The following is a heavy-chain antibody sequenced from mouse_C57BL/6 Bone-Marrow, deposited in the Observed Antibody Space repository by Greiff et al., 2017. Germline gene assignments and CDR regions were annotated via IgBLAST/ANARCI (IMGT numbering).Heavy chain of an antibody. CDR2: IDPSDSYT. V-gene: IGHV1-50*01. Sequence: VQLQQPGAELVKPGASVKLSCKASGYTFTSYWMQWVKQRPGQGLELIGEIDPSDSYTNYNQKFKGKATLTVDTSSSTAYMQVSSLTSEDSAVYYCARSNWDPWFAYWGQGTLVTVSA. CDR3: ARSNWDPWFAY. CDR1: GYTFTSYW. J-gene: IGHJ3*01. D-gene: IGHD4-1*02.